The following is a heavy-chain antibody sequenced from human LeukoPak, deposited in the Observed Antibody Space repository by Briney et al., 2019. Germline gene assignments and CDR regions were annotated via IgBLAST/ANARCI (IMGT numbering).Heavy chain of an antibody. CDR2: IYTSGST. Sequence: SETLSLTCTVSGGSISSCYWSWIRQPAGKGLGWIGRIYTSGSTNYNPSLKSRVTMSVDTSKNQFSLKLSSVTAADTAVYYCARDTAAGFDYWGQGTLVTVSS. J-gene: IGHJ4*02. CDR1: GGSISSCY. CDR3: ARDTAAGFDY. V-gene: IGHV4-4*07. D-gene: IGHD6-13*01.